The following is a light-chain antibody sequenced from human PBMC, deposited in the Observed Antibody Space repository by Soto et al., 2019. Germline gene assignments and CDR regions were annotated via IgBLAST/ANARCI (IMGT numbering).Light chain of an antibody. V-gene: IGLV2-14*01. J-gene: IGLJ1*01. CDR1: SSDVGGYNY. CDR2: EVS. CDR3: SSYPSSSTLL. Sequence: QSVLTQPSSVSGSPGQSITISCTGTSSDVGGYNYVSWYQQHPGKAPELMIYEVSNRPSGISNRFSGSKSGNTASLTISGLQAEDEADYYCSSYPSSSTLLFGTGTKVIVL.